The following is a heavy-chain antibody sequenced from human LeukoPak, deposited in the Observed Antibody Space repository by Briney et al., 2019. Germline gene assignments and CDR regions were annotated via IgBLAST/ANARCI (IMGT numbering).Heavy chain of an antibody. V-gene: IGHV4-34*01. D-gene: IGHD6-13*01. CDR3: ATSEGGIAAAGLFDY. Sequence: SETLSLTCAVYGGSFGGYYWSWIRQPPGKGLEWIGEINHSGSTNYNPSLKSRVTISVDTSKNQFSLKLSSVTAADTAVYYCATSEGGIAAAGLFDYWGQGTLVTVSS. J-gene: IGHJ4*02. CDR2: INHSGST. CDR1: GGSFGGYY.